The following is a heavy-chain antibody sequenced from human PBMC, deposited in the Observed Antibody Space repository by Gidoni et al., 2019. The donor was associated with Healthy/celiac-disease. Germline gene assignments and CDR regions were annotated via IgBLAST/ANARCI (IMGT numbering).Heavy chain of an antibody. CDR2: ISSSSSYI. J-gene: IGHJ3*02. CDR3: ASAEPYYYDSSGYHDAFDI. CDR1: GFTFSSYS. Sequence: EVQLVESGGGLVKPGGSLRLSCAASGFTFSSYSMNWVRQAPGKGLEWVSSISSSSSYIYYADSVKGRFTISRDNAKNSLYLQMNSLRAEDTAVYYCASAEPYYYDSSGYHDAFDIWGQGTMVTVSS. D-gene: IGHD3-22*01. V-gene: IGHV3-21*01.